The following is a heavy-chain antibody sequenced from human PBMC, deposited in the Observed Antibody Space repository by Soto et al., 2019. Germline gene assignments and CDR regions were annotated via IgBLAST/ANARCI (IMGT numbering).Heavy chain of an antibody. V-gene: IGHV4-31*02. CDR3: SRVRGGVLSGDSRFLYIMDV. Sequence: SLGLSCTVSGGSVISGEVYWTWVRQHPWKGREWTVYIYYNGSTSYNPSLQSRLTMSVDTANDQFSLRLDAVTASDTAVYSYSRVRGGVLSGDSRFLYIMDVWGQGTTVTVSS. J-gene: IGHJ6*02. CDR2: IYYNGST. D-gene: IGHD2-8*02. CDR1: GGSVISGEVY.